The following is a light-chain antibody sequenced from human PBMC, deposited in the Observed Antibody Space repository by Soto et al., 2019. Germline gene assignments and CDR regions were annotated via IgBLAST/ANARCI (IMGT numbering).Light chain of an antibody. Sequence: DIQITQSPSTLSASVGDSVTITCRASQSISTWLAWYQQKPGKAPKLLIYKASTLKSGVPSRFSGSGSGTEFTLTISSQQPDDFATYYCQQYNSYSSGTFGQGTKVDIK. CDR2: KAS. CDR3: QQYNSYSSGT. J-gene: IGKJ1*01. CDR1: QSISTW. V-gene: IGKV1-5*03.